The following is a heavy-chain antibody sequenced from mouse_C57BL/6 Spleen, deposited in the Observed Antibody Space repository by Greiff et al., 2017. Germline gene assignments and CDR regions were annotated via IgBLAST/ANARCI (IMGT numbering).Heavy chain of an antibody. CDR2: ISSGSSTI. V-gene: IGHV5-17*01. CDR1: GFTFSDYG. Sequence: DVHLVESGGGLVKPGGSLKLSCAASGFTFSDYGMHWVRQAPEKGLEWVAYISSGSSTIYYADTVKGRFTISRDNAKNTLFLQMTSLRSEDTAMYYCARDLVYYGNFYAMDYWGQGTSVTVSS. D-gene: IGHD2-1*01. CDR3: ARDLVYYGNFYAMDY. J-gene: IGHJ4*01.